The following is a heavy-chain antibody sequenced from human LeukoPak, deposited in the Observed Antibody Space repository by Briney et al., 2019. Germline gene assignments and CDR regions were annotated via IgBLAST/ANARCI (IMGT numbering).Heavy chain of an antibody. D-gene: IGHD3-10*01. Sequence: GGSLRLSCAASGFSVCSDHMSWVRQAPGKGLEWVSLFHSGGNIYYADPVKGRFTISRDDSKNTVYLQMNSLRAEDTAVYYRAKARGGDWGQGTLVTVSS. CDR3: AKARGGD. CDR1: GFSVCSDH. V-gene: IGHV3-53*01. J-gene: IGHJ4*02. CDR2: FHSGGNI.